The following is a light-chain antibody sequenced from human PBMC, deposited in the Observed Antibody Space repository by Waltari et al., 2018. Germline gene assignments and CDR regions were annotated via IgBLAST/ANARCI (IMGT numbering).Light chain of an antibody. CDR1: QSVGNN. CDR3: QQYDNWPPLT. CDR2: VAS. V-gene: IGKV3-15*01. J-gene: IGKJ4*01. Sequence: EVVMTQSPATLSVSPGERVTLFCRASQSVGNNVAWYQQKPGQAPRLLIYVASTRATGVPDRFSGSGSGTDFTLIVTSLQSEDFAVYYCQQYDNWPPLTFGGGTKVDLK.